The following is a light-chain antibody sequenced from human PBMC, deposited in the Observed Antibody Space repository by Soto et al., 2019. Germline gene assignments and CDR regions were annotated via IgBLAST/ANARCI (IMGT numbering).Light chain of an antibody. CDR3: SSYTISSTYV. J-gene: IGLJ1*01. CDR1: SSDVGGYNY. V-gene: IGLV2-14*03. CDR2: DVS. Sequence: QSVLTQPASVSGSPGQSIAISCTGTSSDVGGYNYVSWYQHHPGKASKLLINDVSNRPSGVSSRFSGSKSGNTASLTISGLQAEDEADYYCSSYTISSTYVFGTGTKVTVL.